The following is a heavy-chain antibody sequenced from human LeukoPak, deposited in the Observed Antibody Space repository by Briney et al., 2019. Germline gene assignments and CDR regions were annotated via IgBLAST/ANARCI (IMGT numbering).Heavy chain of an antibody. V-gene: IGHV1-69*05. CDR2: IIPIFGTA. D-gene: IGHD5-24*01. J-gene: IGHJ6*03. CDR1: GGTFSSYA. CDR3: ARRGSVEMATISYYYYMDV. Sequence: ASVKVSCKASGGTFSSYAISWVRQAPGQGLEWMGGIIPIFGTANYAQEFQGRVTMTTDTSTSTAYMELRSLRSDDTAVYYCARRGSVEMATISYYYYMDVWGKGATVTISS.